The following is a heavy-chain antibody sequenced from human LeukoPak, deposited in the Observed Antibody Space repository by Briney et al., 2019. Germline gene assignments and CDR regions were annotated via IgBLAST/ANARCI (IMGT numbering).Heavy chain of an antibody. CDR1: GGTFSSYA. J-gene: IGHJ6*02. V-gene: IGHV1-18*01. CDR3: ARETVITPNYYYYGMDV. Sequence: ASVKVSCKASGGTFSSYAISWVRQAPGQGLEWMGWISAYNGNTNYAQKLQGRVTMTTDTSTSTAYMELRSLRSDDTAVYYCARETVITPNYYYYGMDVWGQGTTVTVSS. CDR2: ISAYNGNT. D-gene: IGHD3-22*01.